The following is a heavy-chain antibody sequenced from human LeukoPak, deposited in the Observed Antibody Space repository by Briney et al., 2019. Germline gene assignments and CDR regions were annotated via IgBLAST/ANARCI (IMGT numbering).Heavy chain of an antibody. J-gene: IGHJ4*02. Sequence: ASVKVSCKASGYTFTSYGINWVRQALGQGLEWMGWISAYNGNTNYAQNLQGRVTMTTDTPTSTAYMELRSLRSDDTAVYYCARVHRYNPYYFDYWGQGTLVTVSS. CDR3: ARVHRYNPYYFDY. CDR1: GYTFTSYG. CDR2: ISAYNGNT. D-gene: IGHD5-24*01. V-gene: IGHV1-18*01.